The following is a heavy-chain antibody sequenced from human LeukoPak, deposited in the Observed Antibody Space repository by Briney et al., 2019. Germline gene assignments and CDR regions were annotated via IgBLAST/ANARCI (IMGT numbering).Heavy chain of an antibody. CDR2: FSGSGGST. D-gene: IGHD3-3*01. Sequence: GGSLRLSCAASGFTFSSYAMSWVRQAPGKGLEWASTFSGSGGSTHYADSVKGRFTISRDNSKNTLYLQMNSLRAEDTAIYYCARDERLLSFLKWGQGTLVTVSS. J-gene: IGHJ4*02. CDR1: GFTFSSYA. CDR3: ARDERLLSFLK. V-gene: IGHV3-23*01.